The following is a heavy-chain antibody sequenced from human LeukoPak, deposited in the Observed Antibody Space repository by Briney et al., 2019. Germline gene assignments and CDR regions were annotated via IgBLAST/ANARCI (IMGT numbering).Heavy chain of an antibody. CDR2: IHPGDADT. D-gene: IGHD2-15*01. J-gene: IGHJ4*02. V-gene: IGHV5-51*01. CDR1: GYSFTSYW. CDR3: ARRRYCSGGSCYGVDY. Sequence: GESLKISCKGSGYSFTSYWIGWVRQMPGKGLEWMGIIHPGDADTRYSPSFQGQVTISVDKSISTAYLQWSSLKASDTAMYYCARRRYCSGGSCYGVDYWGQGTLVTVSS.